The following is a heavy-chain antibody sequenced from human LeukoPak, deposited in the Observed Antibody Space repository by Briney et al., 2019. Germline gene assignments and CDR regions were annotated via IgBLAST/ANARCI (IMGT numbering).Heavy chain of an antibody. Sequence: SETLSLTCTVSGGSISSGSYYWSWIRQPAGKGLEWIGRIYTSGSTNYNPSLQSRVTISVDTSKNQFSLKLSSVTAADTAVYYCARDPRLCSGGSCYSGWFDPWGQGTLVTVSS. V-gene: IGHV4-61*02. CDR2: IYTSGST. D-gene: IGHD2-15*01. CDR3: ARDPRLCSGGSCYSGWFDP. CDR1: GGSISSGSYY. J-gene: IGHJ5*02.